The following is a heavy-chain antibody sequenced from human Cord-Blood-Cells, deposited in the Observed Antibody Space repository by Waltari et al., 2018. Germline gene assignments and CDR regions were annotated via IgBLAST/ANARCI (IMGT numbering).Heavy chain of an antibody. CDR1: GFTFDDYG. D-gene: IGHD3-16*01. CDR2: INWNVVST. Sequence: EVQLVESGGGVVRPGGSLGLSCAASGFTFDDYGMSWVRQAPGKGVEWVSGINWNVVSTGYAYFVKVRFTISRDNAKNSLYLQMNSLRAEDTALYHCARDDGGCYAFDIWGQGTMVTVSS. V-gene: IGHV3-20*01. J-gene: IGHJ3*02. CDR3: ARDDGGCYAFDI.